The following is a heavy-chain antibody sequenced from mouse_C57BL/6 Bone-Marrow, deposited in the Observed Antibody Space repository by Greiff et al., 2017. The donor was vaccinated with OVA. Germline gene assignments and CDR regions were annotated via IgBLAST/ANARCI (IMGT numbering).Heavy chain of an antibody. J-gene: IGHJ2*01. Sequence: EVHLVESGGGLVKPGGSLKLSCAASGFTFSSYAMSWVRQTPEKRLEWVATISDGGSYTYYPDNVKGRFTISRDNAKNNLYLQMSHLKSEDTAMYYCARELTGRNYWGQGTTRTVSS. D-gene: IGHD4-1*01. CDR2: ISDGGSYT. V-gene: IGHV5-4*01. CDR1: GFTFSSYA. CDR3: ARELTGRNY.